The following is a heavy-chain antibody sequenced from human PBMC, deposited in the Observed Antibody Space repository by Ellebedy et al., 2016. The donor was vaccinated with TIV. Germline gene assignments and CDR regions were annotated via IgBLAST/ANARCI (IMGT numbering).Heavy chain of an antibody. J-gene: IGHJ4*02. CDR3: ARQRRIAAAGTLYYFDY. D-gene: IGHD6-13*01. CDR1: GDSVSSNSAA. Sequence: SQTLSLTXAISGDSVSSNSAAWNWIRQSPSRGLEWLGRTYYRSKWYNDYAVSVKSRITINPDTSKNQFSLQLNSVTPEDTAVYYCARQRRIAAAGTLYYFDYWGQGTLVTVSS. V-gene: IGHV6-1*01. CDR2: TYYRSKWYN.